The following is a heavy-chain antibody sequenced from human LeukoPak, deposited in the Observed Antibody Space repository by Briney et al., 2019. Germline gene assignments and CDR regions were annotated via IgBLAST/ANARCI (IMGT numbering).Heavy chain of an antibody. CDR3: ARVRYGDYVRYFDY. V-gene: IGHV3-74*01. D-gene: IGHD4-17*01. CDR1: GFTFSSYW. CDR2: INSDGSST. Sequence: GGSLRLSCAASGFTFSSYWMHWVRQAPGKGLVWVSRINSDGSSTSYADSVKGRFTISRDNAKNTLYLQMNSLRAEDTAVYYCARVRYGDYVRYFDYWGQGTLVTVFS. J-gene: IGHJ4*02.